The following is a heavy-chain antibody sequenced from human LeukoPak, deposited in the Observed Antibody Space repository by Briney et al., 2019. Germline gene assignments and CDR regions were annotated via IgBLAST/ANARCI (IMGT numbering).Heavy chain of an antibody. CDR3: ASWGRSGSSPFDY. Sequence: ASLKVSCKAFGYTFTGYYIHWVRQAPGQGLEWLGWINPKSGDTNYAQKFQDRVTMTRDTPITTAYMEMNRLRSNDTAVYFCASWGRSGSSPFDYWGRGTLVTVSS. CDR2: INPKSGDT. D-gene: IGHD2-15*01. V-gene: IGHV1-2*02. J-gene: IGHJ4*02. CDR1: GYTFTGYY.